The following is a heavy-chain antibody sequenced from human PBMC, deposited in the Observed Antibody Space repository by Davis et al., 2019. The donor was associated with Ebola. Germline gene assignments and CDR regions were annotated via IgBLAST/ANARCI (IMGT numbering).Heavy chain of an antibody. V-gene: IGHV3-7*01. CDR1: GFAFTGYW. Sequence: GESLKISCAASGFAFTGYWMGWVRQAPGTGLEWVANINQFGNERYYVDSVKGRFTIFRDSAKNSLFLQMNNLRAEDTAVYYCAKDGGDSGIRFDSWGQGTLVTVSS. CDR3: AKDGGDSGIRFDS. J-gene: IGHJ4*02. CDR2: INQFGNER. D-gene: IGHD3-10*01.